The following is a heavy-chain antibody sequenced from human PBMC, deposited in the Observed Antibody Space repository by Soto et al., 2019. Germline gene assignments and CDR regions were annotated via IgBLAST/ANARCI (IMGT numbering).Heavy chain of an antibody. CDR1: GFTFSSYA. D-gene: IGHD3-16*01. CDR2: ISYDGSNK. Sequence: PGGSLRLSCAASGFTFSSYAMHWVRQAPGKGLEWVAAISYDGSNKYYADSVKGRFTISRDDSKNTLYLQMNSLRAEDTAVYYCARVFEGGLYYYYYHGMDVRGQGTTVTVSS. V-gene: IGHV3-30-3*01. CDR3: ARVFEGGLYYYYYHGMDV. J-gene: IGHJ6*02.